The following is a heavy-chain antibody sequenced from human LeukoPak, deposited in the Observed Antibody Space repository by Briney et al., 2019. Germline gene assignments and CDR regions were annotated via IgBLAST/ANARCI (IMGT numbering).Heavy chain of an antibody. CDR3: ARDCSGGRCYGAFDI. CDR1: GGSISSYY. Sequence: SETLSLTCTVSGGSISSYYWSWIRQPPGKGLEWIGYIYYSGSTNYNPSLKSRVTISVDTSKNQFSLKLSSVTAADTAVYYCARDCSGGRCYGAFDIWGQGTMVTVSS. V-gene: IGHV4-59*01. J-gene: IGHJ3*02. CDR2: IYYSGST. D-gene: IGHD2-15*01.